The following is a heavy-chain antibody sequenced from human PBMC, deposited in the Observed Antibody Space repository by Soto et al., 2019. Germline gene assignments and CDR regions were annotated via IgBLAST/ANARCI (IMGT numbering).Heavy chain of an antibody. D-gene: IGHD3-9*01. Sequence: SVKVSCKAPGGTFSSYAISWVRQAPGQGLEWMGGIIPIFGTANYAQKFQGRVTITADESTSTAYMELSSLRSEDTAVYYCARDSFDILTGYPTPGWFDPWGQGTLVTVSS. J-gene: IGHJ5*02. CDR3: ARDSFDILTGYPTPGWFDP. CDR1: GGTFSSYA. V-gene: IGHV1-69*13. CDR2: IIPIFGTA.